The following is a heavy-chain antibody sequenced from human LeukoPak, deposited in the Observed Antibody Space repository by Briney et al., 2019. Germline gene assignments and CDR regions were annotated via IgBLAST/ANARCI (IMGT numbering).Heavy chain of an antibody. J-gene: IGHJ5*02. CDR2: ITHSGST. CDR3: ARGGHYYGSGSPDWFDP. Sequence: SATLSFSWAVEGGSFSGYYWSGSRQPGGKGVEWVGEITHSGSTNYNPSLKSRVTISVDTSKNQFSLKLSSVTAADTAVYYCARGGHYYGSGSPDWFDPWGQGTLVTVSS. CDR1: GGSFSGYY. V-gene: IGHV4-34*01. D-gene: IGHD3-10*01.